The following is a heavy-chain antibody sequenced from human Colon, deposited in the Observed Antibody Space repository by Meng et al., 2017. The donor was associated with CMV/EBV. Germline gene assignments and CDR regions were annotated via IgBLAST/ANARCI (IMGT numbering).Heavy chain of an antibody. CDR3: ATLKWLNYFFEY. CDR1: GVSFTTND. CDR2: ISRDGDDT. V-gene: IGHV3-23*01. Sequence: ACGVSFTTNDMSWVRQAPGRGLEWVSSISRDGDDTYYAESVKGRFIVSRDNSKNTLYLQVNGLRAEDTAVYYCATLKWLNYFFEYWGQGTLVTVSS. J-gene: IGHJ4*02. D-gene: IGHD5-24*01.